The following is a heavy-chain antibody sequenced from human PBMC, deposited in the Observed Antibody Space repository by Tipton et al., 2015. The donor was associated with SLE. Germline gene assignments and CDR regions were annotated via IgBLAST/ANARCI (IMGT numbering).Heavy chain of an antibody. Sequence: TLSLTCAVYGESFSGYYWSWIRQPPGKGLQWIGEIHHSGSTNYNPSLKSRVTISVDASKKQFSLKLSSVTAADTAVYYCARRRYSSSSRPYWYFDLWGRGTLVTVSS. V-gene: IGHV4-34*01. CDR3: ARRRYSSSSRPYWYFDL. J-gene: IGHJ2*01. CDR2: IHHSGST. D-gene: IGHD6-6*01. CDR1: GESFSGYY.